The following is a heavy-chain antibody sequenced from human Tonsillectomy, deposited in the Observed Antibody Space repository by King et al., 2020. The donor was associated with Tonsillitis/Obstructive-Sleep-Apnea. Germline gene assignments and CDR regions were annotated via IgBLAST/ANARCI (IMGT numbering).Heavy chain of an antibody. CDR3: ARAPVVPASWYFDL. D-gene: IGHD2-2*01. CDR1: GFTVSRNY. CDR2: IYSGSST. J-gene: IGHJ2*01. Sequence: QLVQSGGGLIQPGGSLRLSCAASGFTVSRNYMTWVRQAPGKGLEWVSVIYSGSSTHYADSVKGRFTISRDHSKNTLSLQINSLRAEDTALYYCARAPVVPASWYFDLWGRGTLVTVSS. V-gene: IGHV3-53*01.